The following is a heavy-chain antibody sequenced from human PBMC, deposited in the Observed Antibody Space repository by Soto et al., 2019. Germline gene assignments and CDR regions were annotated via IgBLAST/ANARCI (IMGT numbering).Heavy chain of an antibody. V-gene: IGHV1-18*01. J-gene: IGHJ5*02. CDR3: ARDPRDLWFGELSVRFDP. D-gene: IGHD3-10*01. CDR1: GYTFTSYG. Sequence: ASVKVSCKASGYTFTSYGISWVRQAPGQGLEWMGWISAYNGNTNYAQKLQGRVTMTTDTSTSTAYMELRSLRSDDTAVYYCARDPRDLWFGELSVRFDPWGQGTLVTVSS. CDR2: ISAYNGNT.